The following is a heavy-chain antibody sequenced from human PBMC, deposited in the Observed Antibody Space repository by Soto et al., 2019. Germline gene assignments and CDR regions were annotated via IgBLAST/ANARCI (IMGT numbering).Heavy chain of an antibody. CDR1: GDSISSHF. V-gene: IGHV4-59*08. J-gene: IGHJ4*02. D-gene: IGHD5-18*01. Sequence: PSETLSLTCSVSGDSISSHFWSWIRQPPGKGLEWIGYIYYSGNTNYNPSLKSRVTMSVDTSKNQFSLKLSSVTAADTAVYYCARLLGGSSYGSFDHWGQGSLVTVSS. CDR2: IYYSGNT. CDR3: ARLLGGSSYGSFDH.